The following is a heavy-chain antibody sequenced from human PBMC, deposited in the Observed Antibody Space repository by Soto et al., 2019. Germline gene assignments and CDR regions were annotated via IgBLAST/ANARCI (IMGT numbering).Heavy chain of an antibody. CDR2: INSDGSTT. CDR3: VGYSSSSPFSY. J-gene: IGHJ4*02. Sequence: EVQLVESGGGLVQPGGSLRLSCAASGFTFSRYWIHWVRQAPGKGLVWVSRINSDGSTTNYADSVKGRFTISRDNAKNTLYLQMNSLRGEDTAVYYCVGYSSSSPFSYWGQGALVTVSS. CDR1: GFTFSRYW. V-gene: IGHV3-74*01. D-gene: IGHD6-6*01.